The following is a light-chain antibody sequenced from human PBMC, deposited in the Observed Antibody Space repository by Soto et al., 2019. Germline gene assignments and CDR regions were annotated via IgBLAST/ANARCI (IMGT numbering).Light chain of an antibody. CDR3: CAYAGSSILV. CDR1: SSDVGGYNY. J-gene: IGLJ2*01. V-gene: IGLV2-14*01. Sequence: QSALTQPASVSGSPGQSITISCTGTSSDVGGYNYVSWYQQHPGKAPKLMIYEVSNRPSGVSNRFSGSKSGNTASLTISGLQADDEADYYCCAYAGSSILVFGGGTKLTVL. CDR2: EVS.